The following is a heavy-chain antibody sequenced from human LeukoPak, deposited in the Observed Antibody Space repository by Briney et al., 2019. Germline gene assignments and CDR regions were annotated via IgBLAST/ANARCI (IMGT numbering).Heavy chain of an antibody. CDR2: IDPSDSYT. J-gene: IGHJ3*02. D-gene: IGHD2-21*02. V-gene: IGHV5-10-1*01. CDR3: ARMGLVVTANGAFDI. CDR1: GYSFTSYW. Sequence: GESLKISCKGSGYSFTSYWISWVRQMPGKGLGWMGRIDPSDSYTNYSPSFQGHVTISADKSISTAYLQWSSLKASDTAMYYCARMGLVVTANGAFDIWGQGTMVTVSS.